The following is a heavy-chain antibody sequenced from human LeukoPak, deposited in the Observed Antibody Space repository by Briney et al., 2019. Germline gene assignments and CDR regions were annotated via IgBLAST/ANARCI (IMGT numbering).Heavy chain of an antibody. CDR2: IIPIFGTA. D-gene: IGHD3-22*01. J-gene: IGHJ4*02. CDR3: ASRRSGYTLS. V-gene: IGHV1-69*05. Sequence: SVKVSCKASGGTFSSYAISWVRQAPGQGLEWMGGIIPIFGTANYAQKFQGRVTMTRDTSTSTVYMELSSLRPEDTAVYYCASRRSGYTLSWGQGTLVTVSS. CDR1: GGTFSSYA.